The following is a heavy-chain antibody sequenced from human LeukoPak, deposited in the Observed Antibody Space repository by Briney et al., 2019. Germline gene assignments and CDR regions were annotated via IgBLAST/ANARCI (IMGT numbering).Heavy chain of an antibody. J-gene: IGHJ4*02. CDR3: AKDGDCSGGSCYDY. D-gene: IGHD2-15*01. CDR2: IIPIFGTA. V-gene: IGHV1-69*13. Sequence: ASVKVSGKASGGTFSSYAISWVRQAPGQGLEWMGGIIPIFGTANYAQKFQGRVTITADESTSTAYMELSSLRSEDTAVYYCAKDGDCSGGSCYDYWGQGTLVTVSS. CDR1: GGTFSSYA.